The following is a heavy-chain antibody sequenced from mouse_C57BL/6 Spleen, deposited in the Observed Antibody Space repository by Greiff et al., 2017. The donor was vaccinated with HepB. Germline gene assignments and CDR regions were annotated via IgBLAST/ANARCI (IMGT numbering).Heavy chain of an antibody. CDR3: ARGRDYYGSSYHWYFDV. CDR1: GFTFSSYA. D-gene: IGHD1-1*01. Sequence: DVHLVESGGGLVKPGGSLKLSCAASGFTFSSYAMSWVRQTPEKRLEWVATISDGGSYTDYPDNVKGRFTISRDNAKNNLYLQMSHLKSEDTAMYYCARGRDYYGSSYHWYFDVWGTGTTVTVSS. J-gene: IGHJ1*03. V-gene: IGHV5-4*01. CDR2: ISDGGSYT.